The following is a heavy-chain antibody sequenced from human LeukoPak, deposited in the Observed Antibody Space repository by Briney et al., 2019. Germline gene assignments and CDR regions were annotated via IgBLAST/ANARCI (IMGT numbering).Heavy chain of an antibody. Sequence: SVKVSCKASVGTFSSYAISWVRQAPGQGLEWMGGFIPIFGTENYAQKFQGTVTITTDEATSTAYRELSSLGSEDTAVYYCARGRYYGSGSYQRGYYYYYMDVWGKGTTVTVPS. CDR2: FIPIFGTE. D-gene: IGHD3-10*01. CDR1: VGTFSSYA. V-gene: IGHV1-69*05. J-gene: IGHJ6*03. CDR3: ARGRYYGSGSYQRGYYYYYMDV.